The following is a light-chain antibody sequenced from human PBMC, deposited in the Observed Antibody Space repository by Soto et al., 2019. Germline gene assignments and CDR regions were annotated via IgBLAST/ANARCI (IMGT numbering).Light chain of an antibody. CDR2: KSS. V-gene: IGKV1-5*03. J-gene: IGKJ1*01. CDR3: QHYNSYSEA. Sequence: DIQMTQSASTLSVSVGDRVTITCRASQTISSWWAWYQQKPGKAPKLLIYKSSTLKSGVPSRFSGSGSGTEFTLTISSLQPDDFATYYCQHYNSYSEAFGQGTKVDIK. CDR1: QTISSW.